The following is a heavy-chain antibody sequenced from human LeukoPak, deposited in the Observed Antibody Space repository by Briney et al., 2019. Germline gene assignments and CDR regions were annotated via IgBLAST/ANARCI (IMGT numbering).Heavy chain of an antibody. Sequence: GGSLRLSCAASGFTFSNYAMSWVRQAPGKGLEWVSAISGSGGSTYYADSVKGRFTISRDNSKNTLYLQMNSLRAEDTAVYYCTQGYYYDSSGYLGDAFDIWGQGTMVTVSS. CDR1: GFTFSNYA. D-gene: IGHD3-22*01. V-gene: IGHV3-23*01. J-gene: IGHJ3*02. CDR3: TQGYYYDSSGYLGDAFDI. CDR2: ISGSGGST.